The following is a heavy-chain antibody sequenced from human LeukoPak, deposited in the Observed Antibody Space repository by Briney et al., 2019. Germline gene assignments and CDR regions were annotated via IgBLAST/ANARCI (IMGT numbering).Heavy chain of an antibody. CDR2: IYTSGST. Sequence: SETLSLTCTVSGGSISSGSYYWSWIRQPAGKGLEWIGRIYTSGSTNYNPSLKSRVTISVDTSKNQFSLKLGSVTAADTAVYYCARARSGSSGYFSALDIWGQGTMVTASS. CDR3: ARARSGSSGYFSALDI. J-gene: IGHJ3*02. CDR1: GGSISSGSYY. V-gene: IGHV4-61*02. D-gene: IGHD3-22*01.